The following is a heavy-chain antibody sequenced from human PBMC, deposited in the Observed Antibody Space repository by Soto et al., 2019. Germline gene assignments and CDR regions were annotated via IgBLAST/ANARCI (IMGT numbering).Heavy chain of an antibody. V-gene: IGHV4-61*01. CDR2: IDHSGTT. Sequence: SETLSLTCTVSGGSVSSGSHYWTWIRQPPGKELEWVGHIDHSGTTNYKPSLKSRVPISVDTSKNQFSLKLTSVTAADTAVYHCARVSSGRFLHCRGKGTLVTVAS. CDR1: GGSVSSGSHY. J-gene: IGHJ4*02. D-gene: IGHD1-26*01. CDR3: ARVSSGRFLHC.